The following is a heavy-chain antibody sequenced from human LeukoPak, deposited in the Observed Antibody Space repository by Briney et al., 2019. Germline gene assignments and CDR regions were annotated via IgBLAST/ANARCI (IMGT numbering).Heavy chain of an antibody. CDR2: IIPILGIA. D-gene: IGHD3-22*01. Sequence: SVKVSCKASGGTFSSYAISWVRQAPGQGLEWMGRIIPILGIANYAQKFQGRVTITADKSTSTAYMELSSLRSEDTAVYYCARDSDPYYYDSSGYSDYWGQGTLVTVSP. CDR1: GGTFSSYA. J-gene: IGHJ4*02. V-gene: IGHV1-69*04. CDR3: ARDSDPYYYDSSGYSDY.